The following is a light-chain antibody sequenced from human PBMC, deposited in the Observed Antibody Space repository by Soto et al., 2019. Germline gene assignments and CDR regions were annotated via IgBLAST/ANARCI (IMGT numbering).Light chain of an antibody. V-gene: IGKV3-20*01. Sequence: EIVLTQSPGTLSLSPGERATLSCRASQSVSSSYLAWYQQKPGQAPRLLIYGASSRATGIPDRFSGSGSGTDITLTISRLELEDFAVYYCQQYGSSPPWTFGQGTKVEIK. J-gene: IGKJ1*01. CDR1: QSVSSSY. CDR2: GAS. CDR3: QQYGSSPPWT.